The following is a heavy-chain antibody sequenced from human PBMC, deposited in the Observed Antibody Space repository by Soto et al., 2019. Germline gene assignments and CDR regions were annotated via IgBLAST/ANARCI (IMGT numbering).Heavy chain of an antibody. CDR2: IWYDGSKK. J-gene: IGHJ6*02. CDR3: ARDASYYSLWSGYYPSRNGMDV. D-gene: IGHD3-3*01. CDR1: GFTFSSFG. V-gene: IGHV3-33*01. Sequence: QVQVVESGGGVVQPGRSLRLSCAASGFTFSSFGMHWVRQAPGKGLEWVSLIWYDGSKKSYADSVKGRFTISRDNSRNTVYLQMNSVIAADTAVNYCARDASYYSLWSGYYPSRNGMDVWGQGTTVTVSS.